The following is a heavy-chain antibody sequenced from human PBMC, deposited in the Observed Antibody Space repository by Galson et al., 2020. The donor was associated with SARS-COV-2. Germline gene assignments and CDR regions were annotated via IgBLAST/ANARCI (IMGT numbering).Heavy chain of an antibody. CDR3: ARGQTVYCGSTSCYNPFFF. Sequence: ASVKVSCKTSGYTFTSYGIGWVRQAPGQGLEWMGWISAYRGNTNYAQNFQGRVTITTDTSTNTAYMELRNLKSDDTAMYYCARGQTVYCGSTSCYNPFFFWGQGTLVTVSS. J-gene: IGHJ4*02. CDR1: GYTFTSYG. D-gene: IGHD2-2*02. CDR2: ISAYRGNT. V-gene: IGHV1-18*04.